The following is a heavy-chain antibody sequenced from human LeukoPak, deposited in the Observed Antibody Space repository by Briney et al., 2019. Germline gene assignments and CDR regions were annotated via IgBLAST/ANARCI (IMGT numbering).Heavy chain of an antibody. Sequence: QPGGSLTLSCAASGFIFCDYEMNWVPQAPGKGLEWVSYISSSGRKIYYADSGRGRFTISRDNAKNSLYLQMNSLRADDTAIDYGARGPRDPTEYCSRGTCSPTYEVWGQGTLVTVSS. V-gene: IGHV3-48*03. CDR3: ARGPRDPTEYCSRGTCSPTYEV. CDR1: GFIFCDYE. D-gene: IGHD2-15*01. J-gene: IGHJ4*02. CDR2: ISSSGRKI.